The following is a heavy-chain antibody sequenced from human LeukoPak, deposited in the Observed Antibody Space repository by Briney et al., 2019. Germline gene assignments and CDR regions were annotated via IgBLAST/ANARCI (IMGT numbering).Heavy chain of an antibody. Sequence: ASVKVSCKASGYTFTSYDINWVRQATGQGLEWMGWMSPNSGNTGYAQKFQGRVTMTRNTSISTAYMELSSLRSEDTAVYYCARYYGFVVISSYYGMDVWGQGTTVTVSS. CDR3: ARYYGFVVISSYYGMDV. J-gene: IGHJ6*02. V-gene: IGHV1-8*01. D-gene: IGHD3-3*01. CDR1: GYTFTSYD. CDR2: MSPNSGNT.